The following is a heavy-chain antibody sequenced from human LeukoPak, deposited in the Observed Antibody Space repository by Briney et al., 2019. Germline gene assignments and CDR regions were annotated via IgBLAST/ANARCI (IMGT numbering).Heavy chain of an antibody. J-gene: IGHJ3*02. CDR3: ARGIAAANYAFDI. CDR1: GFTFSSYS. D-gene: IGHD6-13*01. Sequence: GGSLRLSCAASGFTFSSYSMNWVRQAPGKGLEWVSSISSSSSYIYYADSVKGRFTISRDNAKNSLYLQMNSLRAEDTAVYYCARGIAAANYAFDIWGQGTMVTVSS. V-gene: IGHV3-21*01. CDR2: ISSSSSYI.